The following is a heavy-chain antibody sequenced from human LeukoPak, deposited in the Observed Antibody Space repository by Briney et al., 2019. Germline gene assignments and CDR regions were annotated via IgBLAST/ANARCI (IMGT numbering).Heavy chain of an antibody. Sequence: PGGSLRLSCAASGFTFSTYALHWVRQAPGKGLEWVSGIRPTGDGAYYADSVKGRFTISRDNSKNTLYVHMNSLRAEDTAVYYCAKAGDRNYFDYWGQGALVTVSS. V-gene: IGHV3-23*01. CDR2: IRPTGDGA. CDR3: AKAGDRNYFDY. D-gene: IGHD3-22*01. CDR1: GFTFSTYA. J-gene: IGHJ4*02.